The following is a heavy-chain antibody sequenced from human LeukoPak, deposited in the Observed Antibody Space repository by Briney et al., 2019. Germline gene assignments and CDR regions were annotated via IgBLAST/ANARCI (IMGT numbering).Heavy chain of an antibody. CDR2: IETDVRTT. Sequence: GGSLRLSCAASGFSFSTYYMYWVRHAPGKGLVWVSRIETDVRTTAYADSVKGRFTIYRDNAKNTLYIQMNSLRVEDTAMYYCVAYNWNYPDYWGQGTPVTVSS. V-gene: IGHV3-74*01. D-gene: IGHD1-20*01. CDR3: VAYNWNYPDY. J-gene: IGHJ4*02. CDR1: GFSFSTYY.